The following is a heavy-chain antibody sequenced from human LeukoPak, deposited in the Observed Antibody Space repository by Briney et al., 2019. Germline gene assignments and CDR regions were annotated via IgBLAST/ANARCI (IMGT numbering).Heavy chain of an antibody. CDR3: ARADSSSWYYFDY. CDR2: INPNSGGT. D-gene: IGHD6-13*01. Sequence: GASVKVSCKASGYTFTGYYMHWVRQAPGQGLEWMGWINPNSGGTNYAQKFQGRVTMTRDTSISPAYMELSRLRSDDTAVYYCARADSSSWYYFDYWGQGTLVTVSS. J-gene: IGHJ4*02. V-gene: IGHV1-2*02. CDR1: GYTFTGYY.